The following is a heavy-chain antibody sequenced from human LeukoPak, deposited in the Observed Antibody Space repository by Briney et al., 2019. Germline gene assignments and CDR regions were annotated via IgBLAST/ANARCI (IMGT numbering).Heavy chain of an antibody. D-gene: IGHD3-3*01. CDR1: GFTFSSYA. V-gene: IGHV3-23*01. J-gene: IGHJ6*02. CDR3: ANMFGVVITGSYGMDV. CDR2: ISGSGGST. Sequence: GGSLRLSCAASGFTFSSYAMSWVRQAPGKGLEWVSAISGSGGSTYYADSVKGRFTISRDNSKNTLYLQMNSLRAEDTAVYYCANMFGVVITGSYGMDVWGQGTTVIVSS.